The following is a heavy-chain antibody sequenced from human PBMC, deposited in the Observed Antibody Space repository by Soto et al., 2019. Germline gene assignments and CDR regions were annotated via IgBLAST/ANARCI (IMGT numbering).Heavy chain of an antibody. Sequence: QVTLKESGPVLVKPTETLTLTCTVSGFSLSNARMGVSWIRQPPGKALEWLAHIFSNDEKSYSTSLKSRLTISKEASKSQVVLTMTNMDPVDTATYYCARITIFGVAAGGWYFDLWGRGTLVTVSS. CDR3: ARITIFGVAAGGWYFDL. CDR1: GFSLSNARMG. V-gene: IGHV2-26*01. CDR2: IFSNDEK. J-gene: IGHJ2*01. D-gene: IGHD3-3*01.